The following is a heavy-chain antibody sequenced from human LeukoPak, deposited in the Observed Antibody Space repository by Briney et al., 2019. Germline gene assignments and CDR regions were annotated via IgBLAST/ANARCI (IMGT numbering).Heavy chain of an antibody. CDR1: GFTFDDYA. V-gene: IGHV3-43*02. D-gene: IGHD1-26*01. Sequence: GGSLRLSCAASGFTFDDYAMHWVRQAPGKGLEWVSLISGDGGSTYYADSVKGRFTISRDNSKNSLYQQMNSLRTEDTALYYCAKDIMGATFPDYWGQGTLVTVSS. CDR3: AKDIMGATFPDY. J-gene: IGHJ4*02. CDR2: ISGDGGST.